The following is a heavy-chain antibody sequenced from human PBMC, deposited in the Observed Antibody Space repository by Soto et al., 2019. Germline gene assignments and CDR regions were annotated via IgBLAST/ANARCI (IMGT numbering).Heavy chain of an antibody. CDR2: IRSKASSYLI. D-gene: IGHD3-16*01. J-gene: IGHJ5*02. CDR1: GFSFSDSS. V-gene: IGHV3-73*01. Sequence: PGGSLRLSGAASGFSFSDSSMHWVRQASGKGLEWIARIRSKASSYLIASDESVRGRFIISRDDSKNTAHLQMNDLNTEDTAIYCCGRGGEIGLNDHGGQEPRV. CDR3: GRGGEIGLNDH.